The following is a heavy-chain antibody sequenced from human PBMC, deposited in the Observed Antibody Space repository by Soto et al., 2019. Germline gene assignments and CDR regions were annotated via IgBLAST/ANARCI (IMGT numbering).Heavy chain of an antibody. CDR1: GFTFSSAW. Sequence: PGGSLRLSCAASGFTFSSAWMNWVRQAPGKGLEWVGRIKRETDGGTTDYAAPVKGRFTISRDDSKDTLYLQMNSLKTEDTAVYYCTTGSVEGVWGQGTTVTVSS. D-gene: IGHD2-15*01. CDR2: IKRETDGGTT. CDR3: TTGSVEGV. V-gene: IGHV3-15*07. J-gene: IGHJ6*02.